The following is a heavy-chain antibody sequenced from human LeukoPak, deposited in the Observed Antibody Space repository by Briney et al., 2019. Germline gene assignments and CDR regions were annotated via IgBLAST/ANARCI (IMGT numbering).Heavy chain of an antibody. J-gene: IGHJ4*02. V-gene: IGHV3-11*01. CDR3: ARSIVVVAASFFDY. CDR1: GFTFSDYY. D-gene: IGHD2-15*01. Sequence: GGSLRLSCAASGFTFSDYYMIWIRQAPGKGLEWVSYISSSGSTIYYADSVKGRFTISRDNAKNSLYLQMNSLRAEDTAVYYCARSIVVVAASFFDYWGQGTLVTVSS. CDR2: ISSSGSTI.